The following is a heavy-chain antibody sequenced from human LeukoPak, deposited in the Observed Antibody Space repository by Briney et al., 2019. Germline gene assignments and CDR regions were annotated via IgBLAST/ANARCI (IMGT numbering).Heavy chain of an antibody. V-gene: IGHV4-39*07. Sequence: SETLSLTCTVSGGSLSSSSYYWGWIRQPPGKGLEWIGSIYYSGSTYYNPSLKSRVTISVDTSKNQFSLKLSSVTAADTAVYYCARLSSSWYYVDPWGQGTLVTVSS. D-gene: IGHD6-13*01. CDR2: IYYSGST. CDR3: ARLSSSWYYVDP. J-gene: IGHJ5*02. CDR1: GGSLSSSSYY.